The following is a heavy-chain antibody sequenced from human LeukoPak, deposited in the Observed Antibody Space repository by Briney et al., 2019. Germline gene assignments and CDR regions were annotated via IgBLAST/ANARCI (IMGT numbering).Heavy chain of an antibody. J-gene: IGHJ4*02. CDR1: GFTFSSYA. CDR2: ISGSGGST. V-gene: IGHV3-23*01. CDR3: AKDSGAVVVVAATHY. Sequence: GGSLRLSCAASGFTFSSYAISWVRQAPGQGLEWVSAISGSGGSTYYADSVKGRFTISRDNSKNTLYLQMNSLRAEDTAVYYCAKDSGAVVVVAATHYWGQGTLVTVSS. D-gene: IGHD2-15*01.